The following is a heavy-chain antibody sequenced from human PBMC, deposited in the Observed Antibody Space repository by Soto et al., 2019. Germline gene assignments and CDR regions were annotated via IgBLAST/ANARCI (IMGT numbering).Heavy chain of an antibody. CDR2: IYYSGST. Sequence: PSETLSLTCTVSGGSISSYYWSWIRQPPGKGLEWIGYIYYSGSTNYNPSLKSRVTISVDTSKNQFSLKLSSVTAADTAVYYCARGHPYSTGFDYWGQGTLVTVS. D-gene: IGHD5-18*01. J-gene: IGHJ4*02. V-gene: IGHV4-59*01. CDR3: ARGHPYSTGFDY. CDR1: GGSISSYY.